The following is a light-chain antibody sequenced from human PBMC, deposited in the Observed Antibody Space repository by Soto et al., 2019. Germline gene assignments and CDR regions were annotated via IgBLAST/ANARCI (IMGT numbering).Light chain of an antibody. Sequence: QSVLTQPPSASGTPEQGVTISCSGGSSNIGVNTVNWYQQLPGMAPKLLIHTNNQRPSGVPDRFSGSKSGTSASLAISRLQSEDEADYYCASWDDSLHGVTFGGGTKVTVL. CDR2: TNN. CDR1: SSNIGVNT. CDR3: ASWDDSLHGVT. V-gene: IGLV1-44*01. J-gene: IGLJ2*01.